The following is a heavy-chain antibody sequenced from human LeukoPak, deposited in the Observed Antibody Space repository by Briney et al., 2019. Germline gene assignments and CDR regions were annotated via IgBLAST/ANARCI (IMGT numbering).Heavy chain of an antibody. CDR1: GFTFSSYW. D-gene: IGHD2-15*01. J-gene: IGHJ6*03. Sequence: GGSLRLSCAASGFTFSSYWMSWVRQAPGKGLEWVANIKQDGSEKYYVDSVKGRFTISRDNAKNSLYLQMNSLRAEDTAVYYCARAGDLGYCSGGSCYSLHYYYYMDVWGKGTTVTISS. V-gene: IGHV3-7*04. CDR3: ARAGDLGYCSGGSCYSLHYYYYMDV. CDR2: IKQDGSEK.